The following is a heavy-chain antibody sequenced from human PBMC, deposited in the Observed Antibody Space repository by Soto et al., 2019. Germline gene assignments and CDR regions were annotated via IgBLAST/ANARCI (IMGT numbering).Heavy chain of an antibody. CDR1: GFTFSSYA. CDR2: ISASGGTT. J-gene: IGHJ4*02. V-gene: IGHV3-23*01. D-gene: IGHD3-10*02. Sequence: EVQLLDSGGGLVQPGGSLRLSCAASGFTFSSYAMGWVRQAPGKGLDWVSSISASGGTTNYADSVKGRFTISRDNSKNTLYLQVNSLRVEDTAVYYCAKGYRFGYDVLFADYWGQGTLVTVSS. CDR3: AKGYRFGYDVLFADY.